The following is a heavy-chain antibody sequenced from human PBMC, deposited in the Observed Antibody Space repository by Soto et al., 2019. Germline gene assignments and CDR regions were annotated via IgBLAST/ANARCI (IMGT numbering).Heavy chain of an antibody. CDR1: GFSLSTSEVG. D-gene: IGHD3-9*01. J-gene: IGHJ4*02. Sequence: QITLKESGPTLVKPTQTLTLTCTFSGFSLSTSEVGVGWIRQPPGKALEWLALIYWDDDKRYSPSLKSRLTXTTXTSKNQVVLTMTNMDPLDTATYYCAHRFDWYYFDYWGQGTLVTVSS. V-gene: IGHV2-5*02. CDR2: IYWDDDK. CDR3: AHRFDWYYFDY.